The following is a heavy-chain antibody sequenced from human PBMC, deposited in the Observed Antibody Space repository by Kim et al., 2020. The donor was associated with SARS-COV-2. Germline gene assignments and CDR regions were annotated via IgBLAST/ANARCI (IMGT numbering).Heavy chain of an antibody. Sequence: SVKVSCKASGGTFSSYAISWVRQAPGQGLEWMGGIIPIFGTANYAQKFQGRVTITADKSTSTAYMELSSLRSEDTAVYYCARSRLLGYSSGWLGYWGQGTLVTVSS. CDR3: ARSRLLGYSSGWLGY. J-gene: IGHJ4*02. CDR1: GGTFSSYA. CDR2: IIPIFGTA. V-gene: IGHV1-69*06. D-gene: IGHD6-19*01.